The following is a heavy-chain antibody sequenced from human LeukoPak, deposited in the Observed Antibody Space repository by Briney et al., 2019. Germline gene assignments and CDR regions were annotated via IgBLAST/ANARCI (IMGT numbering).Heavy chain of an antibody. D-gene: IGHD3-22*01. J-gene: IGHJ4*02. Sequence: GGSLRLSCAASGFTVSSNYMSWVRQAPGKGLEWVSVIYSGGSTYYADSVKGRFTISRDNSKNTLYLQTNSLRAEDTAVYYCARERGTDYDSSGYMDYWGQGTLVTVSS. CDR1: GFTVSSNY. CDR2: IYSGGST. CDR3: ARERGTDYDSSGYMDY. V-gene: IGHV3-53*01.